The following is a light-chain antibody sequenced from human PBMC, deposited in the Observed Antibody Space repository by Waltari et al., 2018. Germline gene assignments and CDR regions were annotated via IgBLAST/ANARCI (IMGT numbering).Light chain of an antibody. CDR2: DAS. CDR3: QKYERLPAT. V-gene: IGKV3-20*01. J-gene: IGKJ1*01. Sequence: EIVLTPSPGTLSLSPGETATLSCRASQSVSRALVWYQQNPGQAPRLLIYDASRRAPGIPDRFSGSGSGTDFSLTISRLEPEDFAVYYCQKYERLPATFGQGTKVEIK. CDR1: QSVSRA.